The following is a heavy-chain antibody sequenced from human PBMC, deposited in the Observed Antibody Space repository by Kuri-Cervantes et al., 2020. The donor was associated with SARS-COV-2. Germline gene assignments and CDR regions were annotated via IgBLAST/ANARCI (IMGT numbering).Heavy chain of an antibody. CDR1: GGSFSGYY. V-gene: IGHV4-34*01. D-gene: IGHD4-23*01. CDR2: INHSGST. CDR3: ARPGGFLDV. Sequence: GSLRLSCAVYGGSFSGYYWSWIRQPLGKGLEWIGEINHSGSTNYNPSLKSRVTISVDTSKNQFSLKLSSVTAADTAVYYCARPGGFLDVWGKGTTVTVSS. J-gene: IGHJ6*04.